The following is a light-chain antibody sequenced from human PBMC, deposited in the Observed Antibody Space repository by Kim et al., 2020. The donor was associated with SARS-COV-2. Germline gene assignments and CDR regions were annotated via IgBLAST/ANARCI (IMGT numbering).Light chain of an antibody. V-gene: IGLV2-18*02. CDR2: EVS. CDR1: SSDVGSYDR. Sequence: GQSDTIACTGTSSDVGSYDRVSWDQQPPGTAPKVMIYEVSNRPSGVPDRFSGSKSGNTASLTISGLQAEDEADYYCSSYTSSSTWVFGGGTQLTVL. J-gene: IGLJ3*02. CDR3: SSYTSSSTWV.